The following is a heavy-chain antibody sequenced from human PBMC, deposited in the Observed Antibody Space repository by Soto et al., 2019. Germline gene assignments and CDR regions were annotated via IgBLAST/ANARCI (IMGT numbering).Heavy chain of an antibody. CDR2: IYHSGST. CDR1: GGSISSGGYS. J-gene: IGHJ5*02. V-gene: IGHV4-30-2*01. D-gene: IGHD2-21*02. Sequence: SETLSLTCVVSGGSISSGGYSWSWIRQPPGKGLEWIGYIYHSGSTYYNSSLKSRVTISVDRSKNQFSLNLNSVTAADTAVYYCARGDFNWFDPWGQGTLVTAPQ. CDR3: ARGDFNWFDP.